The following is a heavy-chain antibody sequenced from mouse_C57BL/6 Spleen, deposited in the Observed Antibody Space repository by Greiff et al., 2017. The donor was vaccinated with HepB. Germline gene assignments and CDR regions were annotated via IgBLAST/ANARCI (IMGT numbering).Heavy chain of an antibody. Sequence: EVKLQQSGPELVKPGASVKIPCKASGYTFTDYNMDWVKQSHGKSLEWIGDINPNNGGTIYNQKFKGKATLTVDKSSSTAYMELRSLTSEDTAVYYCASRTTVVANDWYFDGWGTGTTVTVSS. J-gene: IGHJ1*02. V-gene: IGHV1-18*01. CDR2: INPNNGGT. CDR3: ASRTTVVANDWYFDG. D-gene: IGHD1-1*01. CDR1: GYTFTDYN.